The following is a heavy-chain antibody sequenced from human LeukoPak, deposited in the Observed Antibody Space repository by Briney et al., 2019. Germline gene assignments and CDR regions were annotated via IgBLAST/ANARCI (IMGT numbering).Heavy chain of an antibody. Sequence: GESLKVSCKGSGYCFSTYWIGWVRQMPGKGLDWMGIIYPGDSDTRYSPSFEGQVTISADKSISTAYLQWSSLKASDTAIYYCARRNPGYYYFDYWGQGTLVTVSS. V-gene: IGHV5-51*01. D-gene: IGHD1-14*01. J-gene: IGHJ4*02. CDR1: GYCFSTYW. CDR2: IYPGDSDT. CDR3: ARRNPGYYYFDY.